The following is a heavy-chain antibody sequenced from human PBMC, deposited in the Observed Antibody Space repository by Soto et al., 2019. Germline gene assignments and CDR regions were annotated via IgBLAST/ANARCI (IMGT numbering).Heavy chain of an antibody. CDR3: ARERYSSSWYGNWFDP. V-gene: IGHV4-59*01. Sequence: PSETLSLTCTVSGGSIRSYYWSWIRQPPGKGLEWIGYIYYSGSTNYNPSLKSRVTISVDTSKNQFSLKLSSVTAADTAVYYCARERYSSSWYGNWFDPWGQGTLVTVSS. CDR2: IYYSGST. CDR1: GGSIRSYY. J-gene: IGHJ5*02. D-gene: IGHD6-13*01.